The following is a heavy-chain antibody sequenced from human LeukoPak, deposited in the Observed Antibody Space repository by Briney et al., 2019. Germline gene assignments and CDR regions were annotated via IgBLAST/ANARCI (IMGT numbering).Heavy chain of an antibody. CDR3: AREGFGSYGTDAFDI. D-gene: IGHD1-26*01. Sequence: GGSLRLSCAASGFTFDDYTMHWVRQAPGKGLEWVAVISYDGSNKYYADSVKGRFNISRDNFKNTLYLQMNSLRAEDTAVYYCAREGFGSYGTDAFDIWGQGTMVTVSS. J-gene: IGHJ3*02. CDR2: ISYDGSNK. CDR1: GFTFDDYT. V-gene: IGHV3-30-3*01.